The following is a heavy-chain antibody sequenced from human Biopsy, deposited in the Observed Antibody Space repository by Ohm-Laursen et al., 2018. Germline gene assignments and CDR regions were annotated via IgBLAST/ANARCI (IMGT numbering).Heavy chain of an antibody. D-gene: IGHD3-22*01. Sequence: VKVSCKVSGYTFTNYNVNWVRQATGQGLEWMGWMNPNSGNTGYAQKFQGRVTMTRNTSISTAYMELSSLTSVDTAVYYCARDFNYDGGGSFNFDYWGQGTLVTVSS. CDR1: GYTFTNYN. CDR3: ARDFNYDGGGSFNFDY. J-gene: IGHJ4*02. CDR2: MNPNSGNT. V-gene: IGHV1-8*01.